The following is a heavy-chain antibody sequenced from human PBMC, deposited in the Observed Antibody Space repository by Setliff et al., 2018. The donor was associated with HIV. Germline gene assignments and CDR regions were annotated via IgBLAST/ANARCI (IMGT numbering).Heavy chain of an antibody. CDR3: AKGVKWLDP. V-gene: IGHV3-53*01. Sequence: PGGSLRLSCAASGFTVSDTHMTWVRQAPGKGLEWVSFIYSDGRTYYAESVKGRLTISRDDSINILYLHMNRLIAEDTAVYYCAKGVKWLDPWGQGTLVTVSS. J-gene: IGHJ5*02. D-gene: IGHD3-16*01. CDR2: IYSDGRT. CDR1: GFTVSDTH.